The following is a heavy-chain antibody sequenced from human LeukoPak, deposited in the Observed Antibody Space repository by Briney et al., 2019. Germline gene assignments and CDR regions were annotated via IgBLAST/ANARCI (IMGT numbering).Heavy chain of an antibody. CDR3: ATSWGIAAAGIYGMDV. D-gene: IGHD6-13*01. CDR2: FDPEDGET. CDR1: GYTLTELS. J-gene: IGHJ6*02. V-gene: IGHV1-24*01. Sequence: ASVKVSCKVSGYTLTELSMHWVRQAPGKGLEWMGGFDPEDGETIYAQKFQGRVTMTEDTSTDTAYMELSSLRSEDTAVYYCATSWGIAAAGIYGMDVWGQGTTVTVSS.